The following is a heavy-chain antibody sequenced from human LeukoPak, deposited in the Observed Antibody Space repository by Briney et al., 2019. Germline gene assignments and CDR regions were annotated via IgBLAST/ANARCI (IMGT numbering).Heavy chain of an antibody. J-gene: IGHJ4*02. D-gene: IGHD3-22*01. CDR1: GFTFSSYG. V-gene: IGHV3-30*18. CDR3: AKDREVYYYDSSGPDY. CDR2: ISYDGSNK. Sequence: PGGSLRLSCAASGFTFSSYGMHRVRQAPGKGLEWVAVISYDGSNKYYADSVKGRFTISRDNSKNTLYLQMNSLRAEDTAVYYCAKDREVYYYDSSGPDYWGQGTLVTVFS.